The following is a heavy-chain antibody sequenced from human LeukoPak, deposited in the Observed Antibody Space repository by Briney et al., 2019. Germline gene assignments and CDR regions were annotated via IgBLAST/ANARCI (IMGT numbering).Heavy chain of an antibody. CDR2: ISAYNGNT. CDR3: ARGGGVQGESSSSILDY. V-gene: IGHV1-18*01. D-gene: IGHD6-6*01. CDR1: GYTFTSYG. J-gene: IGHJ4*02. Sequence: GASVKVSCKASGYTFTSYGISWVRQAPGQGLEWMGWISAYNGNTNYAQKLQGRVTMTTDTSISTAYMELSSLRSEDTAVYYCARGGGVQGESSSSILDYWGQGTLVTVSS.